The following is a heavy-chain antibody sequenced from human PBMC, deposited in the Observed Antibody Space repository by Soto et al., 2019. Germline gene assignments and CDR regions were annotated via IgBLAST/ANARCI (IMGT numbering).Heavy chain of an antibody. D-gene: IGHD3-9*01. CDR2: ISAYNGNT. Sequence: ASVKVSCKASGYTFTSYGISWVRQAPGQGLEWMGWISAYNGNTNYAQKLQGRVTMTTDTSTSTAYMELRSLRSDDTAVYYCANFPQDILTGYYGGAGRWWFDPWGQGTLVTVSS. CDR1: GYTFTSYG. CDR3: ANFPQDILTGYYGGAGRWWFDP. J-gene: IGHJ5*02. V-gene: IGHV1-18*01.